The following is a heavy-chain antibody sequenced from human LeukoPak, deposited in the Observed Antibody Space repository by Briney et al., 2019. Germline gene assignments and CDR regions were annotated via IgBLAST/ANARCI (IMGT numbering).Heavy chain of an antibody. CDR1: GFTFDDYG. D-gene: IGHD3-3*01. V-gene: IGHV3-20*04. CDR3: ARASYDFGSGRLGGIDY. J-gene: IGHJ4*02. Sequence: GGSLRLSCAASGFTFDDYGMSWVRQAPGKGLEWVSGINWNGGSTGYADSVKGRFTISANNAKNSLYLQMNSLRAEDTAMYYCARASYDFGSGRLGGIDYWGQGTLVTVS. CDR2: INWNGGST.